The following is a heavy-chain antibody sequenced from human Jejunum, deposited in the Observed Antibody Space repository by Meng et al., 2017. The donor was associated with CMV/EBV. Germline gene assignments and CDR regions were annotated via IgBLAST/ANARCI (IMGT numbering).Heavy chain of an antibody. Sequence: SGFRFNDHGMSWVRHAPGKGREWDSGINWNGGTTAYANSVKGRFTVSRDNAKNSLYLQMHSLRAEDTALYYCARDISFYGLDVWSQGTTVTVSS. CDR2: INWNGGTT. J-gene: IGHJ6*02. V-gene: IGHV3-20*03. CDR1: GFRFNDHG. CDR3: ARDISFYGLDV.